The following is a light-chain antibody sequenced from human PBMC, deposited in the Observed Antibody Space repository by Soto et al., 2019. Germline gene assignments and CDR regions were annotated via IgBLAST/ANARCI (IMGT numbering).Light chain of an antibody. CDR2: DAS. CDR3: QQRSNWPPFT. Sequence: EIVLTQSPATLSLSPGERATLSCRASQSVSSYLAWYQQKPGQAPRLLIYDASNRATSIPARFSGSGSGTDFILTISSLEPEDFAVYYCQQRSNWPPFTFGQGTKLEIK. V-gene: IGKV3-11*01. CDR1: QSVSSY. J-gene: IGKJ2*01.